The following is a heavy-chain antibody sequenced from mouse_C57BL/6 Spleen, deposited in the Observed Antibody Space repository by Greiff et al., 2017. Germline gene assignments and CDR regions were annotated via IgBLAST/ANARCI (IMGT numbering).Heavy chain of an antibody. V-gene: IGHV1-82*01. Sequence: VQLVESGPELVKPGASVKISCKASGYAFSSSWMNWVKQRPGQGLEWIGRIYPGDGDTNYNGKFKGKATLTADKSSSTAYMQLSSLTSEDSAVYFCAREENYYGSSYVGFAYWGQGTLVTVSA. CDR2: IYPGDGDT. CDR1: GYAFSSSW. CDR3: AREENYYGSSYVGFAY. D-gene: IGHD1-1*01. J-gene: IGHJ3*01.